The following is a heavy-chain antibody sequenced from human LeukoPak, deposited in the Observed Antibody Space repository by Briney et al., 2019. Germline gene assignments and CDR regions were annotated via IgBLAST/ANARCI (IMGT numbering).Heavy chain of an antibody. J-gene: IGHJ5*02. CDR1: GFTLSSYG. D-gene: IGHD2-2*01. Sequence: GRSLRLSCAASGFTLSSYGMHWVRQAPGKGLEWVAVIWYDGSNKYYADSVKGRFTISRDNSKNTLYLEVNSLRGEDTAVYYCARDRYCSSTSCYRNWFDPWGQGTLVTVSS. CDR2: IWYDGSNK. CDR3: ARDRYCSSTSCYRNWFDP. V-gene: IGHV3-33*01.